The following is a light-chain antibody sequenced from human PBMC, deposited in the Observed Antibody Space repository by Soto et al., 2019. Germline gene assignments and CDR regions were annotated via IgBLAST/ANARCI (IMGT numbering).Light chain of an antibody. Sequence: DFVMTQTPRSSPVTLGQPASISCRSSQSLVHSDGNSYLSWLHQRPGQPPRLLIYMISNRFSGVPDRCSGSGAGKDFTLKISREEHEDVGVYYCMQATQPYTFGQGTKLEIK. CDR2: MIS. CDR3: MQATQPYT. V-gene: IGKV2-24*01. CDR1: QSLVHSDGNSY. J-gene: IGKJ2*01.